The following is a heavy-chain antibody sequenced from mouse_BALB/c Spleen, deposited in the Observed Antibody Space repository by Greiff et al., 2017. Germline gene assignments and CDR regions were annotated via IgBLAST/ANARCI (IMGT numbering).Heavy chain of an antibody. Sequence: EVKVVESGGGLVQPGGSRKLSCAASGFTFSSFGMHWVRQAPEKGLEWVAYISSGSSTIYYADTVKGRFTISRDNPKNTLFLQMTSLRSEDTAMYYCATGTGYWGQGTTLTVAS. CDR2: ISSGSSTI. V-gene: IGHV5-17*02. D-gene: IGHD4-1*01. J-gene: IGHJ2*01. CDR1: GFTFSSFG. CDR3: ATGTGY.